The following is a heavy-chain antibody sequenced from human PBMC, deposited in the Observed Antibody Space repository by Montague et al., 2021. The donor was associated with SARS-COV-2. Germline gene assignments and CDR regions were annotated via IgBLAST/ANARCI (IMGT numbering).Heavy chain of an antibody. J-gene: IGHJ6*03. D-gene: IGHD3-3*01. CDR3: ARAGTYDFWSGYYFPDRDQFYYYYYMDV. CDR1: GGSISSYY. V-gene: IGHV4-59*01. CDR2: IYYSGST. Sequence: SETLSLTCTVSGGSISSYYWSWIRQPPGKGLEWIGYIYYSGSTNYNPSLKSRVTISVDTSKNQFSLKLSSVTAADTAVYYCARAGTYDFWSGYYFPDRDQFYYYYYMDVWGKGTTVTVSS.